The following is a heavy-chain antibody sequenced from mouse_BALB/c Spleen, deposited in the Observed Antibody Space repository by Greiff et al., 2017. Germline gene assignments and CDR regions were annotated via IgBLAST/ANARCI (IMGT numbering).Heavy chain of an antibody. CDR1: GYTFSSYW. CDR2: ILPGSGST. J-gene: IGHJ4*01. Sequence: VQLQQSGAELMKPGASVKISCKATGYTFSSYWIEWVKQRPGHGLEWIGEILPGSGSTNYNEKFKGKATFTADTSSNTAYMQLSSLTSEDSAVYYCARGEGSYYYAMDYWGQGTSVTVSS. CDR3: ARGEGSYYYAMDY. V-gene: IGHV1-9*01.